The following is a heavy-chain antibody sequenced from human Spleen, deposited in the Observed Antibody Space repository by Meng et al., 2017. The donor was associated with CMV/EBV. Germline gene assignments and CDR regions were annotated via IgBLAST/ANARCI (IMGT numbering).Heavy chain of an antibody. V-gene: IGHV3-9*01. J-gene: IGHJ6*02. Sequence: SLKISCAGSGFSFDSYAMHWVRQVPGKGLEWVSGITWNSGRIAYAGSVKGRFTISRDNAENSVYLQMSSLRVEDTALYYCAKGHDFPYYYYGMDIWGQGTTVTVSS. D-gene: IGHD3/OR15-3a*01. CDR1: GFSFDSYA. CDR2: ITWNSGRI. CDR3: AKGHDFPYYYYGMDI.